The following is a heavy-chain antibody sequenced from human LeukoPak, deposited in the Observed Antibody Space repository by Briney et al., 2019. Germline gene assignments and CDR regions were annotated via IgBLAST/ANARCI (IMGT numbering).Heavy chain of an antibody. V-gene: IGHV4-39*07. CDR2: IHYSGST. J-gene: IGHJ4*02. CDR1: GGSISSSSYY. D-gene: IGHD3-10*01. CDR3: ARVPTIRTYYYGSGTPGYFDY. Sequence: SETLSLTCTVSGGSISSSSYYWGWIRQPPGKGLEWIGRIHYSGSTYYNPSLTSRVTISVDTSKNQFSLKLSSVTAADTAVYYCARVPTIRTYYYGSGTPGYFDYWGQGTLVTVSS.